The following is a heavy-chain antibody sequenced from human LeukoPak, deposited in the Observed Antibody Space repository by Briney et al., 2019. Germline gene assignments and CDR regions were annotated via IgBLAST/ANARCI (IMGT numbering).Heavy chain of an antibody. CDR3: ARLAGNLWLQYYFDY. J-gene: IGHJ4*02. Sequence: PSETLSLTCTVSGGSISSSNYYWGWIRQPPGTGLEWIGSISYSGSTHYNPSLKSRVTISVDTSKNQFSLKLSSVTATDSAVYYCARLAGNLWLQYYFDYWGQGTLVTVSS. V-gene: IGHV4-39*01. D-gene: IGHD5-18*01. CDR1: GGSISSSNYY. CDR2: ISYSGST.